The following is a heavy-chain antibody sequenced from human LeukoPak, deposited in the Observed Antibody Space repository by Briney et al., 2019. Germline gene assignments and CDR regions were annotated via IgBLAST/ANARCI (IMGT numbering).Heavy chain of an antibody. CDR3: ARGRPDYYGSGHRRNWFDP. J-gene: IGHJ5*02. V-gene: IGHV4-38-2*02. CDR1: GYSIGSGYY. D-gene: IGHD3-10*01. CDR2: IYHSGST. Sequence: PSETLSLTCTVSGYSIGSGYYWGWIRQPPGKGLEWIATIYHSGSTNYNPSLKSRVTISVDTSKNQFSLKLSSVTAADTAVYYCARGRPDYYGSGHRRNWFDPWGQGTLVTVSS.